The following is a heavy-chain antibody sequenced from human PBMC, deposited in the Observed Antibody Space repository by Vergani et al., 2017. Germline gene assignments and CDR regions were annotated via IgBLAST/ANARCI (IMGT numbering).Heavy chain of an antibody. J-gene: IGHJ5*02. CDR3: ARTIRRFGESRRGWFDP. CDR1: GYTFTGYY. V-gene: IGHV1-2*02. CDR2: INPNSGGT. D-gene: IGHD3-10*01. Sequence: QVQLVQSGAEVKKPGASVKVSCKASGYTFTGYYMHWVRQAPGQGLEWMGWINPNSGGTNYAQKFQGRVTMTRDTSISTASMELSRLRSDDTAVYYCARTIRRFGESRRGWFDPWGQGTLVTVSS.